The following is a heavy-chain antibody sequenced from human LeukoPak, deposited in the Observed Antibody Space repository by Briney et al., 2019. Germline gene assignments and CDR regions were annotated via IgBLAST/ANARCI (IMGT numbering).Heavy chain of an antibody. CDR3: ASEVAGTLY. CDR1: GFTISSYW. V-gene: IGHV3-7*01. Sequence: PGGSLRLSCAASGFTISSYWMSWVRQAQGKGLEWVANIKQDGSEKYYVDSVKGRFTISRDNAKNSLYLQMNSLRAEDTAVYYCASEVAGTLYWGQGTLVTVSS. CDR2: IKQDGSEK. D-gene: IGHD6-19*01. J-gene: IGHJ4*02.